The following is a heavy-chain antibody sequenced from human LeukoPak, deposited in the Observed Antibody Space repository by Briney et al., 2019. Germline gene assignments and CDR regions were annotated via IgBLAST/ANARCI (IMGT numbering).Heavy chain of an antibody. V-gene: IGHV4-59*01. Sequence: SETLSLTCTVSGGSISSDYWSWIRQPPGKGLEWIGYICYRGSTNYNPSLKSRVTISVDTSKNQFSLKLSSVTAADTAVYYCARLSGYSSGHYYSDYWGQGTLVTVSS. J-gene: IGHJ4*02. CDR1: GGSISSDY. D-gene: IGHD3-22*01. CDR3: ARLSGYSSGHYYSDY. CDR2: ICYRGST.